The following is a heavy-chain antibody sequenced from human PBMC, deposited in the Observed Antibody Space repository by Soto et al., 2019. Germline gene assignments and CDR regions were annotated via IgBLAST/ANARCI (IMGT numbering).Heavy chain of an antibody. CDR3: ARGRQQLVRSWIDY. Sequence: QVQLQESGPGLVKPSQTLSLTCTVSVGSISSGDYYWSWIRQPPGKVLEWIGYIYYSGSTYYNPSLKILVTITVDTSKNQFNLKLSSVTAADTAVYYCARGRQQLVRSWIDYWGQGTLVTVSS. D-gene: IGHD6-13*01. V-gene: IGHV4-30-4*01. CDR1: VGSISSGDYY. CDR2: IYYSGST. J-gene: IGHJ4*02.